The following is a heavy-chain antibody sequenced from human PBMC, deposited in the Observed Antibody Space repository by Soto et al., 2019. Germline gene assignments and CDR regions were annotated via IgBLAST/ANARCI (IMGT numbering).Heavy chain of an antibody. CDR3: ARDYYASRTIFGVVPHYGMDV. D-gene: IGHD3-3*01. CDR1: GYTFTGYY. CDR2: INPNSGGT. Sequence: AASVKVSCKASGYTFTGYYMHWVRQAPGQGLEWMGWINPNSGGTNYAQKFQGRVTMTRDTSISTAYMELSRLRSDDTAVYYCARDYYASRTIFGVVPHYGMDVWGQGTTVTVSS. J-gene: IGHJ6*02. V-gene: IGHV1-2*02.